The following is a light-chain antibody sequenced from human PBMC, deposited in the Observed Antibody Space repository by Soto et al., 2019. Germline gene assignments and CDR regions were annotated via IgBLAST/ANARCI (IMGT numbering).Light chain of an antibody. Sequence: IQMSQSPATVSASIGDRVTITCRASESIRTWLAWYQHKPGKAPKFLIYDASSLESGVPSRFSGSGSGTDFTLTISSLQPEDFATYYCQQSYSTPNPFGQGTKV. CDR2: DAS. V-gene: IGKV1-39*01. CDR1: ESIRTW. CDR3: QQSYSTPNP. J-gene: IGKJ1*01.